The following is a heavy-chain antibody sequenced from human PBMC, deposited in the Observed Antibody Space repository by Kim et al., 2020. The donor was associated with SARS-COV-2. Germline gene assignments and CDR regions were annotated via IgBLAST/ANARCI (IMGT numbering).Heavy chain of an antibody. CDR1: GFTFSSSE. J-gene: IGHJ3*02. V-gene: IGHV3-48*03. CDR3: ARDRRESLDI. Sequence: GGSLRLSCAASGFTFSSSEMNWVRQAPGKGLEWVSYISSSGSTIYYAGSVKGRFTISRDNAKNSLYLQMNSLRAEDTALYYCARDRRESLDIWGLGTMVTVSS. CDR2: ISSSGSTI.